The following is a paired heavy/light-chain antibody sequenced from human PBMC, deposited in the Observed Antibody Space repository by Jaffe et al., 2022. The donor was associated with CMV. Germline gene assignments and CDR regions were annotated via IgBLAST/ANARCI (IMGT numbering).Light chain of an antibody. CDR1: SSDVGSHNL. J-gene: IGLJ1*01. CDR2: EVS. Sequence: QSALTQPASVSGSPGQSITISCTGTSSDVGSHNLVSWYQQHPGKAPKLMIYEVSKRPSGVSNRFSGSKSGNTASLTISGLQAEDEADYHCWSYAGSNIYVFGTGTKVTVL. CDR3: WSYAGSNIYV. V-gene: IGLV2-23*02.
Heavy chain of an antibody. CDR3: AHTYYDDKREAFDI. CDR1: GFSLSTSGVG. V-gene: IGHV2-5*01. CDR2: FYWNDDK. D-gene: IGHD3-16*01. J-gene: IGHJ3*02. Sequence: QITLKESGPTLVKPTQTLTLTCTFSGFSLSTSGVGVGWIRQPPGKALEWLALFYWNDDKRYRPSLKSRLTIAKDTSKNQVVLTMTNMDPVDTATYYCAHTYYDDKREAFDIWGQGTMVTVSS.